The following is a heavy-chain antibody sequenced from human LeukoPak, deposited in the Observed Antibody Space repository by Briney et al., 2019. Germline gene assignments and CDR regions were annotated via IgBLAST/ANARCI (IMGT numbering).Heavy chain of an antibody. Sequence: GGSLRLSCAASGFTFSSYGMSWGRQAPGEGLEWVSAISGSGGSTYYADSVKGRFTISRDNSKNTLYLQMNSLRAEDTAVYYCAKTSIVVVNVFDYWGQGTLVTVSS. CDR1: GFTFSSYG. J-gene: IGHJ4*02. CDR2: ISGSGGST. V-gene: IGHV3-23*01. D-gene: IGHD3-22*01. CDR3: AKTSIVVVNVFDY.